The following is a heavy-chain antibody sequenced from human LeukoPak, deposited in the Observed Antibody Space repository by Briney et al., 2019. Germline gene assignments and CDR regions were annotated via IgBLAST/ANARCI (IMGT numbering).Heavy chain of an antibody. D-gene: IGHD6-13*01. J-gene: IGHJ4*02. V-gene: IGHV4-59*12. CDR2: IYYSGST. CDR3: AREPLYSSSWYYFDY. CDR1: GGSIRSYY. Sequence: SETLSLTCTVSGGSIRSYYWSWIRQPPGKGLEWIGSIYYSGSTNYNPSLKSRVTISVDTSKNQFSLKLSSVTAADTAVYYCAREPLYSSSWYYFDYWGQGTLVTVSS.